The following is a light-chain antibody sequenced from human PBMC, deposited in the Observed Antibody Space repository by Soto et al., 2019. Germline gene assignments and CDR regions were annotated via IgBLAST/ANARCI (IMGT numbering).Light chain of an antibody. Sequence: QPALTQPASVSGSRGQWITIYCTGTSSDIGSYNYVSWYQQLPGKVPKLMIYGVSNRPSGVSNRFSGSKSGNTASLTISGLQAEDEADYYCSSYTFSSTLVVFGGGTKVTVL. V-gene: IGLV2-14*03. CDR3: SSYTFSSTLVV. CDR2: GVS. CDR1: SSDIGSYNY. J-gene: IGLJ2*01.